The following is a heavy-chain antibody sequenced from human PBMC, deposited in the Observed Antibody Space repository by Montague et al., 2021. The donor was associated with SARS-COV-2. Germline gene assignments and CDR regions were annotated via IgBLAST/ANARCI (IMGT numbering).Heavy chain of an antibody. D-gene: IGHD3-9*01. CDR2: ISSSGSTI. CDR3: ARDCAYYDILTGYSPKGGFDY. Sequence: SLRLSCAASGFTFGSYEMNWVRQAPGKGLEWVSYISSSGSTIYYADSVKGRFTISRDNAKNSLYLQMSSLRAEDTAVYYCARDCAYYDILTGYSPKGGFDYWGQGTLVTVSS. V-gene: IGHV3-48*03. CDR1: GFTFGSYE. J-gene: IGHJ4*02.